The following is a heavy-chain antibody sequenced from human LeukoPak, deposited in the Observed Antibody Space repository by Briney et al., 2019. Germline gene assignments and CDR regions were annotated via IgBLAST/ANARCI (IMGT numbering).Heavy chain of an antibody. D-gene: IGHD4-17*01. CDR1: GGSISSSSYY. J-gene: IGHJ4*02. V-gene: IGHV4-39*07. Sequence: SETLSLTCTVSGGSISSSSYYWGWIRQPPGKGLEWIGNIYYSGSTYYSPSLKSRVTISVDTSKNQFSLRLSSVAAADTAVYYCARGRYYFDYWGQGTLVTVSS. CDR2: IYYSGST. CDR3: ARGRYYFDY.